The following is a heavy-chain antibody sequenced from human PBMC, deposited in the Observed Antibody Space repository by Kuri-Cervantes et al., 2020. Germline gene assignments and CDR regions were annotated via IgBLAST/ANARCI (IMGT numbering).Heavy chain of an antibody. CDR3: AIVPATAAFDY. CDR1: GGSISSSSYY. D-gene: IGHD2-2*01. V-gene: IGHV4-39*01. Sequence: SETLSLSCTVSGGSISSSSYYWGWIRQPPGKGLEWIGSIYYSGSTNYNPSLKSRVTISVDTSKNQFSLKLSSVTAADTAVYYCAIVPATAAFDYWGQGTLVTVSS. CDR2: IYYSGST. J-gene: IGHJ4*02.